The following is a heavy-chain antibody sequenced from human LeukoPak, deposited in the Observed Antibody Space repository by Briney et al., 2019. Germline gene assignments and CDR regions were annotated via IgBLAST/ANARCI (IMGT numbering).Heavy chain of an antibody. Sequence: GGSLRLSCAASGFTFSSYSMNWVRQAPGKGLEWVAFIRYDGSNKYYADSVKGRFTISRDNSKNTLYLQMNSLRAEDTAVYYCATSPPYYGDYALGYWGQGTLVTVSS. CDR2: IRYDGSNK. D-gene: IGHD4-17*01. CDR3: ATSPPYYGDYALGY. CDR1: GFTFSSYS. V-gene: IGHV3-30*02. J-gene: IGHJ4*02.